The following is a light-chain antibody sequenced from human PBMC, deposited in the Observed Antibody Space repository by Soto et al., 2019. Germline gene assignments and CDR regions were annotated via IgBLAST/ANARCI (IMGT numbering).Light chain of an antibody. Sequence: QSALTQPASVSGSPGQSMTISCTGTSSDVGGYNYVSWYQQHLGKAPKLMIYDVSNRPSGVSNRFSGSKSGNTASLTISGLQAEDEADYYCSSYTSSSTFWVFGGGTKLTVL. V-gene: IGLV2-14*01. CDR2: DVS. CDR3: SSYTSSSTFWV. J-gene: IGLJ3*02. CDR1: SSDVGGYNY.